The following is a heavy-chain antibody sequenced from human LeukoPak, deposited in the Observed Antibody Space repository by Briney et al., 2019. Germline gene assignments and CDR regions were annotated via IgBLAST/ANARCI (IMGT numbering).Heavy chain of an antibody. J-gene: IGHJ4*02. Sequence: PSETLSLTCAVYGGSFSGYYWSWIRQPPGKGLEWIGEINHSGSTNYNPSLKSRVTISVDTSKNQFSLKLSSVTAADTAVYYCARDIVVAPAAISAFDYWGQGTLVTVSS. CDR3: ARDIVVAPAAISAFDY. CDR2: INHSGST. CDR1: GGSFSGYY. V-gene: IGHV4-34*01. D-gene: IGHD2-2*02.